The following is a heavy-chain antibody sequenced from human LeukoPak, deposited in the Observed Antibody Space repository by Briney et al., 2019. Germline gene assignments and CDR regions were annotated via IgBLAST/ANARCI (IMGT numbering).Heavy chain of an antibody. J-gene: IGHJ4*02. V-gene: IGHV3-7*01. D-gene: IGHD4-17*01. CDR1: GFTLSSDW. Sequence: GGSLRLSCAASGFTLSSDWMNWVREAPGKGLEWVATINRGGSEKYYLDSVKGRFTVSSDDPKNSLVLQMNRLRVEDTAVYYCARQYGRGAYWGQGALVTV. CDR2: INRGGSEK. CDR3: ARQYGRGAY.